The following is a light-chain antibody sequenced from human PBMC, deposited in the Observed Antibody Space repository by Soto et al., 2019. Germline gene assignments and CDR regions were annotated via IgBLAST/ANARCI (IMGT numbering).Light chain of an antibody. Sequence: DIVLTPSQATLSLSPGESATLSCRASHSTSSNYLASYHQKTGEPPSLLLYGASSRATGIPDRFSGSGSGTDFTLTISRLEPEDFAVYYCQQYDSTPTWTFGQGTKVDIK. J-gene: IGKJ1*01. CDR2: GAS. CDR3: QQYDSTPTWT. CDR1: HSTSSNY. V-gene: IGKV3-20*01.